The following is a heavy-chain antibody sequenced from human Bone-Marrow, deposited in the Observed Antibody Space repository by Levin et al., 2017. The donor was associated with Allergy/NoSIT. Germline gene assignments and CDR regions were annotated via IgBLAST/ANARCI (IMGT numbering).Heavy chain of an antibody. Sequence: GGSLRLSCAASGFTFGEYAMHWVRQRPGKGLEWVSGISWNNGTRGYADSVRGRFTISRDDAKNSLFLQMNSPRPEDTAFYYCAKDAEDHYESSGYYDSWGQGTLVTVSS. CDR1: GFTFGEYA. J-gene: IGHJ5*01. CDR2: ISWNNGTR. D-gene: IGHD3-22*01. V-gene: IGHV3-9*01. CDR3: AKDAEDHYESSGYYDS.